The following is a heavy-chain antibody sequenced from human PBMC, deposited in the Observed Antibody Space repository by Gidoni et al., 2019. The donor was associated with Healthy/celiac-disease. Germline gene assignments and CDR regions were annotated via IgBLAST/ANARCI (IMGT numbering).Heavy chain of an antibody. CDR1: GYTFTSYA. J-gene: IGHJ3*02. D-gene: IGHD2-15*01. CDR3: ARGADIVVVVADDDAFDI. V-gene: IGHV1-3*01. Sequence: QVQLVQSGAEVKKPGASVKVSCKASGYTFTSYAMNWVRPAPGQRLEWMGWINAGNGNTKDSQKFQGRVTITRDTSASTAYMELSSLRSEDTAVYYCARGADIVVVVADDDAFDIWGQGTMVTVSS. CDR2: INAGNGNT.